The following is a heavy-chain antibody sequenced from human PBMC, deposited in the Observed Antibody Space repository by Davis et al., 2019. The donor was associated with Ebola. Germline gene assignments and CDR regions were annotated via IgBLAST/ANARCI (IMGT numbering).Heavy chain of an antibody. CDR2: ISHSGYT. V-gene: IGHV4-38-2*02. Sequence: SETLSLTCTVSGFSISGGYYWGWIRQSPGKGLEWIGSISHSGYTSFNPSLSSRVSISIDTSKNQFSLHLNSVTAADTAVYYCARPLRDWGQGTLVIVSS. J-gene: IGHJ4*02. CDR3: ARPLRD. CDR1: GFSISGGYY.